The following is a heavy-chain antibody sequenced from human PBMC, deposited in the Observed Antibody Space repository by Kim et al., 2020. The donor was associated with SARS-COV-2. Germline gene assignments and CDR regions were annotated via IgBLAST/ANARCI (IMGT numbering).Heavy chain of an antibody. CDR2: FDPEDGET. CDR3: ATSITIFGGLAP. CDR1: GYTLTELS. Sequence: ASVKVSCKVSGYTLTELSMHWVRQAPGKGLEWMGGFDPEDGETIYAQKFQGRVTMTEDTSTDTAYMELSSLRSEDTAVYYCATSITIFGGLAPWGQGTLVTVSS. V-gene: IGHV1-24*01. J-gene: IGHJ5*02. D-gene: IGHD3-3*01.